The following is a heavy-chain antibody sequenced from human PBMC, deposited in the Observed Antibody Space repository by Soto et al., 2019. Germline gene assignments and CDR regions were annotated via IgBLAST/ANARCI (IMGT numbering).Heavy chain of an antibody. CDR3: ATMGTPVTGLYYFDY. V-gene: IGHV4-30-4*01. CDR1: GGSISSGNYY. D-gene: IGHD4-17*01. J-gene: IGHJ4*02. Sequence: SETLCLTCTVSGGSISSGNYYWSWIRQPPGKGLEWIGFISYSGTTHYSASLRSRVSISVDTSKNQFSLDLSSVTAADTAVYYCATMGTPVTGLYYFDYWGQGTLVTXSS. CDR2: ISYSGTT.